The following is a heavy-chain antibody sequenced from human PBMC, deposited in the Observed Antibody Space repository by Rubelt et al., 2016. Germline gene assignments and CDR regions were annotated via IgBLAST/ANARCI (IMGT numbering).Heavy chain of an antibody. CDR2: INHSGST. V-gene: IGHV4-34*01. CDR3: ARYNWNDGVYRSYFDY. J-gene: IGHJ4*02. CDR1: GGSFSGYY. Sequence: QVQLQQWGAGLLKPSETLSLTCAVYGGSFSGYYRSWIRQPPGKGLEWIGEINHSGSTNYNPSLKGRVTISVDTSKNQFSLKLSSVTAAATAVYYCARYNWNDGVYRSYFDYWGQGTLVTVSS. D-gene: IGHD1-1*01.